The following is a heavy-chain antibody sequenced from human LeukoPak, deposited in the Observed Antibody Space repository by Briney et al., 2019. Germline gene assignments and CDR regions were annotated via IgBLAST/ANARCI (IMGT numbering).Heavy chain of an antibody. D-gene: IGHD2-2*01. CDR2: VCASGGTT. CDR3: AKEPREYCSSSSCPNWLDP. V-gene: IGHV3-23*01. CDR1: GFTFSSYA. Sequence: RGSLRLSCTASGFTFSSYAMSCVRQAPREGPWWVSAVCASGGTTYYADSVNGLFTISRDNSKNTLHLQMNSLRAEDTAVYHCAKEPREYCSSSSCPNWLDPWGQGTLVTVSS. J-gene: IGHJ5*02.